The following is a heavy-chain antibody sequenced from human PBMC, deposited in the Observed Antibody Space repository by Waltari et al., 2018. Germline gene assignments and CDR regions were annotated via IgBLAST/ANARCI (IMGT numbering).Heavy chain of an antibody. CDR1: GFPFSDHY. CDR3: AQLGTGH. Sequence: EAQLVESGGGLTQPGESLRLSCAASGFPFSDHYMDWARQAPGKGVEWIGRIKRRVDSYATQYAASVKGRFIISRDDSTDSLYLQMNSLKTEDTAVYYCAQLGTGHWGQGTLVTVSS. D-gene: IGHD1-1*01. J-gene: IGHJ1*01. CDR2: IKRRVDSYAT. V-gene: IGHV3-72*01.